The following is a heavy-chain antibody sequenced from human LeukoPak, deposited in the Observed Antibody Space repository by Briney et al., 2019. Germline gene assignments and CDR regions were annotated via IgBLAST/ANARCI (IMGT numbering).Heavy chain of an antibody. CDR1: GYTLTELS. CDR2: INPNSGGT. V-gene: IGHV1-2*06. J-gene: IGHJ4*02. Sequence: ASVKVSCKVSGYTLTELSMHWVRQAPGQGLEWMGRINPNSGGTNYAQKFQGRVTMTRDTSISTAYMELSRLRSDDTAVYYCARARRSGSSWYYFGYWGQGTLVTVSS. D-gene: IGHD6-13*01. CDR3: ARARRSGSSWYYFGY.